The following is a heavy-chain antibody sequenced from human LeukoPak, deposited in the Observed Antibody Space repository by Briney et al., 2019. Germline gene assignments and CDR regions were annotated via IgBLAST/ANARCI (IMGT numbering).Heavy chain of an antibody. D-gene: IGHD3/OR15-3a*01. V-gene: IGHV3-49*03. CDR3: TREPDRGLDAFDI. J-gene: IGHJ3*02. CDR1: RFTFGDQA. CDR2: IRSKAYGGTT. Sequence: GGSLRLSCTAFRFTFGDQAMSCFRQAPGKGREGVGFIRSKAYGGTTEDAASVKGRFTISIDDSKSIAYLQMNSLKNEDTPVYYCTREPDRGLDAFDIWGQGTMVTVSS.